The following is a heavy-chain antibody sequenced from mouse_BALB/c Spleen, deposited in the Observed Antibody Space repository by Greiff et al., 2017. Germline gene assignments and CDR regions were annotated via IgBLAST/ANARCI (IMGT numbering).Heavy chain of an antibody. J-gene: IGHJ1*01. CDR2: ISSGGST. D-gene: IGHD2-3*01. CDR3: AGGWGGYDGYYWYFDV. Sequence: EVKLMESGGGLVKPGGSLKLSCAASGFTFSSYAMSWVRQTPEKRLEWVASISSGGSTYYPDSVKGRFTISRDNAMNILYLQMSSLRSEDTAMYYCAGGWGGYDGYYWYFDVWGAGTTVTVSS. V-gene: IGHV5-6-5*01. CDR1: GFTFSSYA.